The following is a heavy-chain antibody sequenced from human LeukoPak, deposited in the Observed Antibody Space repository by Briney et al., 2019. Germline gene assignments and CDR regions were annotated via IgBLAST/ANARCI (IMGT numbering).Heavy chain of an antibody. V-gene: IGHV4-59*08. CDR3: ARQDIVVLDY. Sequence: SETLSLTCTVSGGSISSYYWSWIRQPPGKGLEWIGYIYYSGSTNYNPSLKSRVTISVDTSKNQFSLKLSSVTAADTAVYYCARQDIVVLDYWGQGTLVTVSS. CDR2: IYYSGST. CDR1: GGSISSYY. J-gene: IGHJ4*02. D-gene: IGHD2-15*01.